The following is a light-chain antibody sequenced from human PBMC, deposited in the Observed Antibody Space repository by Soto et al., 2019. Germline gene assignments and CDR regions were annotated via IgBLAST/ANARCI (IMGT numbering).Light chain of an antibody. Sequence: EIVLTQSPATLSLSPGERATLSCRASQSVSTYLAWYQQKPGQAPRLLFHAASNRPPGIPARFSGSGSGTDFTLTISNLEPEDSAVYYCQQRTNWPPYLTFCGGTKVEIK. CDR2: AAS. J-gene: IGKJ4*01. CDR3: QQRTNWPPYLT. V-gene: IGKV3-11*01. CDR1: QSVSTY.